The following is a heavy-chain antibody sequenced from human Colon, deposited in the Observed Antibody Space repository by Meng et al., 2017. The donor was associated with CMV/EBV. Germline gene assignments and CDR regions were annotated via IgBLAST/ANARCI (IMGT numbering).Heavy chain of an antibody. D-gene: IGHD4-11*01. CDR2: IYTGGAT. CDR3: ARGTYTFYYLDY. CDR1: GFTVTTNY. Sequence: GGSLRLSCAAAGFTVTTNYMTWVRQAPGKGLEWVSVIYTGGATYYADSVKGRFTISRDDSKNTLFLQMNSLRTDDAAMYYCARGTYTFYYLDYWGQGTLVTVSS. J-gene: IGHJ4*02. V-gene: IGHV3-66*02.